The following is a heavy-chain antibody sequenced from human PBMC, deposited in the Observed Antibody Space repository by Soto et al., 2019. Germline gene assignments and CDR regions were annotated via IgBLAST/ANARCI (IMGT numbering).Heavy chain of an antibody. J-gene: IGHJ5*02. CDR2: IYYSGST. CDR3: ARDRHNNFFDP. D-gene: IGHD6-6*01. CDR1: GASMSRGGYY. V-gene: IGHV4-31*03. Sequence: PSESLSLTCTVSGASMSRGGYYLTWIRQSPGKGLEWIGYIYYSGSTYYNPSLESRVAISLGTSRSQFSLTLHSVTAADTAIYYCARDRHNNFFDPWGQGTLVTVS.